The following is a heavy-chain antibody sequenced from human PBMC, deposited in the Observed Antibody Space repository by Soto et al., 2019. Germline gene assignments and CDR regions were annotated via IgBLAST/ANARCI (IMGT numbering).Heavy chain of an antibody. V-gene: IGHV3-30*18. CDR3: AKDTDVVGAAYKFDY. Sequence: HVQLVESGGGVVQPGRSLRLSCVASGFSFSSYGMHWVRQAPGKGLEWVAVISYDGGEKYYADSVKGRFTISRDNSKNTLDLQMNSLRGEDTAVYYCAKDTDVVGAAYKFDYWGQGTLVTVSS. D-gene: IGHD1-26*01. J-gene: IGHJ4*02. CDR1: GFSFSSYG. CDR2: ISYDGGEK.